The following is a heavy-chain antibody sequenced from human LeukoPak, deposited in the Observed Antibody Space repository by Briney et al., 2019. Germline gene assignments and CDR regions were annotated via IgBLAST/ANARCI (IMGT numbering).Heavy chain of an antibody. Sequence: SETLSLTCTVSGGSISSYYWSWIRQPPGKGLEWIGYIYYSGSTNYNPSLKSRVTISVDTSKNQFSLKLSSVTAADTAVYYCARSIVARLFDYWGQGTLVTVSS. CDR1: GGSISSYY. CDR2: IYYSGST. D-gene: IGHD6-6*01. J-gene: IGHJ4*02. V-gene: IGHV4-59*01. CDR3: ARSIVARLFDY.